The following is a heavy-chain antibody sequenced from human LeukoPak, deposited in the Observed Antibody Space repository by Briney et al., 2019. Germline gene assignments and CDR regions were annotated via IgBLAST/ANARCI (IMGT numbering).Heavy chain of an antibody. D-gene: IGHD2-15*01. CDR3: AREGYCSGGSCYEPPRFDY. V-gene: IGHV3-48*04. CDR2: ISSSSSTI. J-gene: IGHJ4*02. Sequence: GGSLRLSCAASGFTFSSYSMNWVRQAPGKGLEWVSSISSSSSTIYYADSVKGRFTISRDNAKNPLYLQMNSLRAEDTAVYYCAREGYCSGGSCYEPPRFDYWGQGTLVTVSS. CDR1: GFTFSSYS.